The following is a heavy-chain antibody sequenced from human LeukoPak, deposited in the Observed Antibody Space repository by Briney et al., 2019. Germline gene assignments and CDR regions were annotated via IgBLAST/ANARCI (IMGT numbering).Heavy chain of an antibody. V-gene: IGHV3-21*01. CDR1: GFTFSSYS. J-gene: IGHJ3*02. CDR3: ARALPAFDI. Sequence: PGGSLRLSCAASGFTFSSYSMNWVRQAPGKGLEWVSSITRSNYIYYADSLKGRFTISRDNAKNSLYLQMDSLRAEDTAVYYCARALPAFDIWGQGTMVTVSS. CDR2: ITRSNYI.